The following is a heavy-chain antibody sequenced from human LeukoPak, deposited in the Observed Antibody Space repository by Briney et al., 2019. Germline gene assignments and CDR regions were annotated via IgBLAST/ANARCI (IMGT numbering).Heavy chain of an antibody. CDR2: ISGSGGST. Sequence: GGSLRLSCAASGFTFSSYAMSWVRQAPGKGLEWVSAISGSGGSTDYADSVKGRFTISRDNSKNTLYLQMNNLRAEDTAVYYCAAKSGDCSGTTCYTFDFWGQGTLVTVSS. CDR1: GFTFSSYA. D-gene: IGHD2-2*02. V-gene: IGHV3-23*01. CDR3: AAKSGDCSGTTCYTFDF. J-gene: IGHJ4*02.